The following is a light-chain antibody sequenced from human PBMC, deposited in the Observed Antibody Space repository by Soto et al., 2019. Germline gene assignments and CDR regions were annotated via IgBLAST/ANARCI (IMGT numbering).Light chain of an antibody. CDR3: QQYSSYPIT. CDR1: QGISSY. Sequence: AIRMTQSPSSLSASTGDRVTITCRASQGISSYLAWYEQKPGKAPNLLIYAASNLQSGVPSRFSGSGSGTDFTLTISCLQSHDFATYYCQQYSSYPITFGQGTRLEIK. J-gene: IGKJ5*01. CDR2: AAS. V-gene: IGKV1-8*01.